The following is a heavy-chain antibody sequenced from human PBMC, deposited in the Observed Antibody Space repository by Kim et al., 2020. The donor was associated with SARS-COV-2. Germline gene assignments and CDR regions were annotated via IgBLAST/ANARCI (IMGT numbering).Heavy chain of an antibody. D-gene: IGHD6-13*01. J-gene: IGHJ6*02. CDR3: TRSAATGWYYGMDV. Sequence: AASVKGRFTISRDDSKNTAYLQMNSLKTEDTAVYYCTRSAATGWYYGMDVWGQGTTVTVSS. V-gene: IGHV3-73*01.